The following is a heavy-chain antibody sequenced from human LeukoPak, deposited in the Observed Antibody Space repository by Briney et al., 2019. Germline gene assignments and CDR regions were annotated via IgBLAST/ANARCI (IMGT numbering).Heavy chain of an antibody. CDR2: FNHSGST. V-gene: IGHV4-34*01. CDR3: ARERPSYYDILTGYYPRSLPYYFDY. J-gene: IGHJ4*02. Sequence: SETLSLTCAVYGGSFSGYYWSWIRQLPGKGLEWIGEFNHSGSTNYNPSLKSRVTISVDTSKNQFSLKLSSVTAADTAVYYCARERPSYYDILTGYYPRSLPYYFDYWGQGTLVTVSS. CDR1: GGSFSGYY. D-gene: IGHD3-9*01.